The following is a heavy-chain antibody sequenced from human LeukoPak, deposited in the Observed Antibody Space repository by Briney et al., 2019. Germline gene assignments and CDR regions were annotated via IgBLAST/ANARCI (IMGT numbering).Heavy chain of an antibody. CDR2: IYHSGST. CDR1: GGSISSYY. CDR3: ARHVPPVGSSSSFDP. D-gene: IGHD6-6*01. Sequence: SETLSLTCTVSGGSISSYYWSWIRQPPGKGLDWIGYIYHSGSTNNNPSLKSRVTISVDTSKNQFSLKLSSVTAADTAVYYCARHVPPVGSSSSFDPWGQGTLVTVSS. V-gene: IGHV4-59*08. J-gene: IGHJ5*02.